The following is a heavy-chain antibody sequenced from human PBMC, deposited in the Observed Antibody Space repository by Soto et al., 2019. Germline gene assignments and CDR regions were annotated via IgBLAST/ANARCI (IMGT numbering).Heavy chain of an antibody. D-gene: IGHD6-13*01. J-gene: IGHJ4*02. Sequence: GTPVKVSCKATGGTFSRYAISWVRQAPGQGLEWMGGIIPIFGTANYAQKFQGRVTITADESTSTAYMELSSLRSEDTAVYYCARTDSSSWYYFDYWGQGTLVTVSS. CDR2: IIPIFGTA. CDR3: ARTDSSSWYYFDY. CDR1: GGTFSRYA. V-gene: IGHV1-69*13.